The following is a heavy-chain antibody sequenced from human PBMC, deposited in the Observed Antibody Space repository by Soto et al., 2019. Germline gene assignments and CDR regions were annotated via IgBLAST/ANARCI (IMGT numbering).Heavy chain of an antibody. J-gene: IGHJ6*02. V-gene: IGHV5-51*01. D-gene: IGHD1-20*01. CDR3: APRPPQVYDAMDV. CDR2: IYPGDFDN. Sequence: GESLKISFITPGYKCSSYQIARELHRPGKGLEWVVIIYPGDFDNRYRPSFDGQVTISFDRSTNTAHLQWSSVKASDTDIYYSAPRPPQVYDAMDVWGQGTMVTVSS. CDR1: GYKCSSYQ.